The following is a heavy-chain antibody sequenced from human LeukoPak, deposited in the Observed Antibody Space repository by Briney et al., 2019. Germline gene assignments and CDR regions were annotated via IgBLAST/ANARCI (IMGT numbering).Heavy chain of an antibody. Sequence: GGSLRLSCAASGFTFSSYWMSWVRQAPGKGLEWVANIKQDGSEKYYVDSVKGRFTISRDNAKNSLYLQMNSLRAEDTAVYYCARDWIEDGSGSYYYESHYWGQGTLVTVSS. CDR1: GFTFSSYW. CDR3: ARDWIEDGSGSYYYESHY. CDR2: IKQDGSEK. V-gene: IGHV3-7*03. J-gene: IGHJ4*02. D-gene: IGHD3-10*01.